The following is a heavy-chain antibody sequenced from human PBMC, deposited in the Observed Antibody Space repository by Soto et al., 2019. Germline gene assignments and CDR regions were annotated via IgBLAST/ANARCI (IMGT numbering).Heavy chain of an antibody. V-gene: IGHV3-74*01. D-gene: IGHD5-12*01. CDR3: ASMTHSGYDPVNY. CDR1: GFTFSSYW. CDR2: ISSGGGST. J-gene: IGHJ4*02. Sequence: GSLRLSCAASGFTFSSYWMHWVRQAPGKGLVWVSRISSGGGSTTYADAVKGRFTISRDNAKSTLYLQMNSLRAEDTAVYYCASMTHSGYDPVNYWGQGTLVTVSS.